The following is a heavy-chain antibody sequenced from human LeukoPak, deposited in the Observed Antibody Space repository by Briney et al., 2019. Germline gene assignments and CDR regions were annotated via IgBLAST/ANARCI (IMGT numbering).Heavy chain of an antibody. CDR1: GGSISSYY. D-gene: IGHD6-13*01. V-gene: IGHV4-59*08. Sequence: SETLSLTCTVSGGSISSYYWNWIRQPPGQGLEWIGYVFCTGSTNYNPSLKSRVTISVDTSKNQFSLKLTSVTAADTAVYYCARRRRIAAAGTPGDAFDIWGQGTLVTVSS. CDR3: ARRRRIAAAGTPGDAFDI. J-gene: IGHJ3*02. CDR2: VFCTGST.